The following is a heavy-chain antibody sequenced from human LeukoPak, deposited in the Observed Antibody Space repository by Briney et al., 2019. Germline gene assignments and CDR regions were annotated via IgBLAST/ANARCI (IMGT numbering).Heavy chain of an antibody. D-gene: IGHD3-10*01. J-gene: IGHJ5*02. CDR2: ISAYNGNT. V-gene: IGHV1-18*01. CDR1: GYTFTSYG. Sequence: ASVKVSCKASGYTFTSYGFTWVRQAPGQGLEWMGWISAYNGNTNYAQKLQGRVTMTTDTSTSTAYMELRSLRSDDTAVYYCARTITMVRGVIITNNWFDPWGQGTLVTVSS. CDR3: ARTITMVRGVIITNNWFDP.